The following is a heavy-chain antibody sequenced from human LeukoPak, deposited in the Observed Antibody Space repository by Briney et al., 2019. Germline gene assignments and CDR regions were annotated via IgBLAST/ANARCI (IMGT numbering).Heavy chain of an antibody. CDR3: ARRWNYGRNYYIDV. D-gene: IGHD1-7*01. CDR2: INDSGTI. J-gene: IGHJ6*03. Sequence: SETLSLTCAVYGGSFSHYYWSWIRQSPGMGLEWIGEINDSGTINYNPSLMSRVTISVDKSKNQFSLKSTSATAADTAVYYCARRWNYGRNYYIDVWGKGATVSVSS. V-gene: IGHV4-34*01. CDR1: GGSFSHYY.